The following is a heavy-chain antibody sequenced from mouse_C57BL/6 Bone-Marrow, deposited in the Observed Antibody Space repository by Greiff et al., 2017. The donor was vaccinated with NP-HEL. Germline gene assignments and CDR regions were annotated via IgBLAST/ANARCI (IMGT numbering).Heavy chain of an antibody. J-gene: IGHJ4*01. CDR1: GYTFTDYY. V-gene: IGHV1-75*01. CDR2: IFPGSGST. CDR3: ARRGDYSNYDYAMDY. Sequence: QVHVKQSGPELVKPGASVKISCKASGYTFTDYYINWVKQRPGQGLEWIGWIFPGSGSTYYNEKFKGKATLTVDKSSSTAYMLLSSLTSEDSAVYFCARRGDYSNYDYAMDYWGQGTSVTVSS. D-gene: IGHD2-5*01.